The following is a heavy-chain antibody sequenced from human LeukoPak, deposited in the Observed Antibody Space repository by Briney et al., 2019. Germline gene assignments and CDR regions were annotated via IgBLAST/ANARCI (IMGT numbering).Heavy chain of an antibody. Sequence: PSETLSLTCAVSGGSFRDYYWSWIRQPPGKTLEWIGDITQSGRTNYNPSFKSRVTISSDTSKKQFSLHLTSVTAADTAVYFCAGTGPTDAFDIWGQGTLVTVSS. J-gene: IGHJ3*02. CDR3: AGTGPTDAFDI. D-gene: IGHD1-26*01. CDR2: ITQSGRT. CDR1: GGSFRDYY. V-gene: IGHV4-34*01.